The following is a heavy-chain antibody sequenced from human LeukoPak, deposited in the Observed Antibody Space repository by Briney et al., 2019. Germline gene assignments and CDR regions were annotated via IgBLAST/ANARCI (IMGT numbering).Heavy chain of an antibody. J-gene: IGHJ5*02. D-gene: IGHD3-10*01. CDR2: IKSKTDGGTT. Sequence: GGSLRLSCAVSGFTFSKAWMSWVRQAPGKGLEWVGRIKSKTDGGTTDYAAPVKGRFTISRDDSTNTLYLQMNSLKTEDTAVYYCTTGSSGSYYPLNWFDPWGQGTLVTVSS. CDR1: GFTFSKAW. CDR3: TTGSSGSYYPLNWFDP. V-gene: IGHV3-15*01.